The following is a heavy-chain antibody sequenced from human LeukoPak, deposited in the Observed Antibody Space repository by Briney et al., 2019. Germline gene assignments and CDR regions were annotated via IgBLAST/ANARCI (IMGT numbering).Heavy chain of an antibody. Sequence: PGGSLRLSCAASGFTFSSFAMSWVRQAPGKGLEWVSAISGSGGSTYYADSVKGRFTISRDNAKNSLYLQMNSLRAEDTAVYYCARGRCSSTSCFWGQGTLVTVSS. V-gene: IGHV3-23*01. D-gene: IGHD2-2*01. CDR2: ISGSGGST. J-gene: IGHJ4*02. CDR1: GFTFSSFA. CDR3: ARGRCSSTSCF.